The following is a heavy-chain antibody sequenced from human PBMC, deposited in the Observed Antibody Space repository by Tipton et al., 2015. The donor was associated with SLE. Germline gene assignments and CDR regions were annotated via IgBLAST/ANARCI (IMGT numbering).Heavy chain of an antibody. J-gene: IGHJ4*02. Sequence: TLSLTCTVSGGSISSYYWSWIRQPPGKGLEWIGYIYYSGSTNYNPPLKSRVTISVDTSKNQFSLKLSSVTAADTAVYYCARAGLTGTDYWGQGTLVTVSS. CDR1: GGSISSYY. CDR2: IYYSGST. V-gene: IGHV4-59*12. CDR3: ARAGLTGTDY. D-gene: IGHD7-27*01.